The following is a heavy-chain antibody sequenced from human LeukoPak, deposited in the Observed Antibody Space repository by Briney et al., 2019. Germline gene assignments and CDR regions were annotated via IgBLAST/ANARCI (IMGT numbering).Heavy chain of an antibody. Sequence: ASVKVSCKASGYTFTSYDINWVRQATGQGLEWMGWMNPDSGNTGYAQKFQGRVTMTRNTSISTAYMELSSLRSEDTAVYYCARVPTTVTTGFDYWGQGTLVTVSS. CDR1: GYTFTSYD. J-gene: IGHJ4*02. CDR2: MNPDSGNT. D-gene: IGHD4-17*01. V-gene: IGHV1-8*01. CDR3: ARVPTTVTTGFDY.